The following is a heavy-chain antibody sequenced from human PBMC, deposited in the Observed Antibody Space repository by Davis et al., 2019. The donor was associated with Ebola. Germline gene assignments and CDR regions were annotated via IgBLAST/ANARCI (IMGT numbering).Heavy chain of an antibody. CDR1: GFTFSSYG. J-gene: IGHJ4*02. CDR2: ISYDGSDK. Sequence: GGSLRLSCAASGFTFSSYGMQWVRQAPGKGLDWVAVISYDGSDKFYADSVKGRFTISRDNSKNTLYLQMNSLRAEDTAVYYCAKETSYYYDSSGYYLQYYFDYWGQGTLVTVSS. V-gene: IGHV3-30*18. D-gene: IGHD3-22*01. CDR3: AKETSYYYDSSGYYLQYYFDY.